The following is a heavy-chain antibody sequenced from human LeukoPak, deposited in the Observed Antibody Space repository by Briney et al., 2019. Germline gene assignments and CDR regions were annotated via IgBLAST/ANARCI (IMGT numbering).Heavy chain of an antibody. V-gene: IGHV1-69*06. J-gene: IGHJ4*02. CDR2: IISIFGTA. D-gene: IGHD6-19*01. Sequence: SVKVSCKASGGTFSSYAISWVRQAPGQGLEWMGGIISIFGTANYAQKFQGRVTITADKFTSTAYMELSSLRSEDTAVYYCAIAVAGTGHFDYWGQGTLVTVSS. CDR3: AIAVAGTGHFDY. CDR1: GGTFSSYA.